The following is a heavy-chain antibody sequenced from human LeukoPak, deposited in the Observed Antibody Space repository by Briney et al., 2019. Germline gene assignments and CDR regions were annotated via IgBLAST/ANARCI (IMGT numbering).Heavy chain of an antibody. CDR1: GFTFSDYY. D-gene: IGHD6-13*01. Sequence: PGGSLRLSCAASGFTFSDYYMDWVRQAPGKGLEWVGRIRDKAHSYTTEYAASVKGRFTVSRDDSKNSLYLQMNSLKAEDTAIYYCARELGQQGFDYWGQGTLVTVSS. V-gene: IGHV3-72*01. J-gene: IGHJ4*02. CDR2: IRDKAHSYTT. CDR3: ARELGQQGFDY.